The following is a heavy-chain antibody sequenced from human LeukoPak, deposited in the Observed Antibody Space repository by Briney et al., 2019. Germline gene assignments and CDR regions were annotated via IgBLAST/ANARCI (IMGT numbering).Heavy chain of an antibody. CDR2: IRSKAYGRTR. V-gene: IGHV3-49*01. J-gene: IGHJ4*02. Sequence: GGSLRLSCAASGFTFSSYWMSWFRQAPGKGLEWVGFIRSKAYGRTREYAASVKGRFTISRDGSKSIAYLQMNSLKTEDTGVYYCARKSGSYHTGPFDYWGQGTLVTVSS. D-gene: IGHD1-26*01. CDR1: GFTFSSYW. CDR3: ARKSGSYHTGPFDY.